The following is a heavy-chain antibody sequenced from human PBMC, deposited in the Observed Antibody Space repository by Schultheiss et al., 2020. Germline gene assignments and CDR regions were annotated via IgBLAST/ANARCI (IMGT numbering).Heavy chain of an antibody. V-gene: IGHV3-33*01. Sequence: GGSLRLSCAASGFTFNNYGMHWVRQAPGKGLEWVAVIWFDGSNKYYADSVKGRFTISRDNSKNMLYLQMNSLRAEDTAVYYCARGQVGSSSGLGLFDYWGQGTLVTVSS. CDR1: GFTFNNYG. D-gene: IGHD6-6*01. CDR2: IWFDGSNK. CDR3: ARGQVGSSSGLGLFDY. J-gene: IGHJ4*02.